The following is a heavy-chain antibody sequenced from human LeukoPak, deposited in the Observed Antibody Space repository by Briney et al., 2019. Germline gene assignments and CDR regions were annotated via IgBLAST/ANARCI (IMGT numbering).Heavy chain of an antibody. V-gene: IGHV1-69*13. CDR1: GGTFSSYA. D-gene: IGHD5-24*01. Sequence: SVKVSCKASGGTFSSYAISWVRRAPGQGLEWMGGIIPIFGTANYAQKFQGRVTITADESTSIAYMELSSLRSEDTAVYCCAMRDGYNLYYFDYWGQGTLVTVSS. CDR3: AMRDGYNLYYFDY. CDR2: IIPIFGTA. J-gene: IGHJ4*02.